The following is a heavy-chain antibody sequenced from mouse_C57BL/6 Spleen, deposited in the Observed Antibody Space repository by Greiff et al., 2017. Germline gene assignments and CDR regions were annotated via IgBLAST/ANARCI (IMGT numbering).Heavy chain of an antibody. Sequence: VQLQPSWAELVKPGASVKISCKASGYAFSSYWMNWVKQRPGKGLEWIGQIYPGDGDTNYNGKFKGKATLTADKSSSTAYMQLSSLTSEDSAVYFCARRGSSYDWYFDVWGTGTTVTVSS. CDR1: GYAFSSYW. CDR2: IYPGDGDT. CDR3: ARRGSSYDWYFDV. D-gene: IGHD1-1*01. V-gene: IGHV1-80*01. J-gene: IGHJ1*03.